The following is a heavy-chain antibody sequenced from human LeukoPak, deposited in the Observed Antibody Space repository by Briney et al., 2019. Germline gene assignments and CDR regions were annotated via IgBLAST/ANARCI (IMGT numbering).Heavy chain of an antibody. J-gene: IGHJ4*02. CDR3: ARDVGEYCSSTNCYASDY. Sequence: ASVKVSCKASGYTFTGYYIHWVRQAPGQGLEWMGWSSPNSGGTNYAQKFQGRVTMTRDTFISTAYMELSRLRSDDTAVYYCARDVGEYCSSTNCYASDYWGQGTLVTVSS. D-gene: IGHD2-2*01. CDR2: SSPNSGGT. V-gene: IGHV1-2*02. CDR1: GYTFTGYY.